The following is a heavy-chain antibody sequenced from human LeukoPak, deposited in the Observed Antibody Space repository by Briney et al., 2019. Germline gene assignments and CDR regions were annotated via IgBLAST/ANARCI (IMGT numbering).Heavy chain of an antibody. V-gene: IGHV3-30-3*01. J-gene: IGHJ3*02. CDR1: GFTFSSYI. CDR2: ISYDGSNK. Sequence: GRSLRLSCAASGFTFSSYIMHWVRQAPGRGLEWVALISYDGSNKYYTDSVKGRFTISRDNAKRSLFLQLNSLRADDTALYYCAGNRDGYNFAFDIWGQGTTVTVST. D-gene: IGHD5-24*01. CDR3: AGNRDGYNFAFDI.